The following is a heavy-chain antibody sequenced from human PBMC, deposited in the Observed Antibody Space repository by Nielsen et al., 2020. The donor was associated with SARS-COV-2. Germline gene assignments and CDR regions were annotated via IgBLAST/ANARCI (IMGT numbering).Heavy chain of an antibody. CDR2: IKQDGSEK. D-gene: IGHD3-3*01. J-gene: IGHJ6*03. V-gene: IGHV3-7*01. Sequence: WLRQPPGKGLEWVANIKQDGSEKYYGDSVKGRFTISRDNAKNSLYLQMNSLRAEDTAVYYCARVEQHPDYDFWSGYLAFGYYYYMDVWGKGTTVTVSS. CDR3: ARVEQHPDYDFWSGYLAFGYYYYMDV.